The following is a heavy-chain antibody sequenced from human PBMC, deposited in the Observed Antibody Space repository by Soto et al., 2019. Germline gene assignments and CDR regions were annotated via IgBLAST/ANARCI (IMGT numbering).Heavy chain of an antibody. J-gene: IGHJ5*02. CDR1: GGSFSGYY. D-gene: IGHD6-13*01. CDR3: ARGYSSSWYVGNWFDP. CDR2: INHSGST. Sequence: SETLSLTCAVYGGSFSGYYWSWIRQPPGKGLEWIGEINHSGSTNYNPSLKSRVTISVDTSKNQFSLKLSSVTAADTAVYYCARGYSSSWYVGNWFDPWGQGTLVTV. V-gene: IGHV4-34*01.